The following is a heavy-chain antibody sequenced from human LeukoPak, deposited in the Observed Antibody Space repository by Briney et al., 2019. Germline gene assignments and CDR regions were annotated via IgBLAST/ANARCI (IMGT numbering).Heavy chain of an antibody. V-gene: IGHV3-23*01. CDR1: GFPFSSYA. CDR3: ASTAERIVVAGSYFDY. Sequence: GGSLRLSCAASGFPFSSYAMSWVRQAPEKGLQCVSAISSTSGSTFYADSVKGRFTIYRDNSKNTVYLQMNSLRAEDTAVYYCASTAERIVVAGSYFDYWGQGTLVTVSS. J-gene: IGHJ4*02. D-gene: IGHD6-19*01. CDR2: ISSTSGST.